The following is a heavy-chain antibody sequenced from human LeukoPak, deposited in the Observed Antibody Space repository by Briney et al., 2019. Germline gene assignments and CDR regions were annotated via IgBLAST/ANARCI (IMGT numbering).Heavy chain of an antibody. CDR1: GGSISSSSFY. J-gene: IGHJ6*03. CDR2: IYYSGST. V-gene: IGHV4-39*07. CDR3: ARGRIAVAGWYYYYYMDV. D-gene: IGHD6-19*01. Sequence: SETLSLTCTVSGGSISSSSFYWGWIGQPPGKGLEWIGSIYYSGSTYYNPSLKSRVTISVDTSKNQFSLKRSSVTAADTAVYYCARGRIAVAGWYYYYYMDVWGKGTTVTVSS.